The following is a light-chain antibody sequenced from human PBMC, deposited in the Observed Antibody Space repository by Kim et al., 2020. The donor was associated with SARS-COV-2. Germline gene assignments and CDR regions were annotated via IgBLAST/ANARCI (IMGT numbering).Light chain of an antibody. Sequence: ATGGDRGTITCRERQDNSTALAWYQQKPGNAPRRLIYYAATLQSGVPSRFSGSGSGTDFTLTISSLQPEDFATYYCQQFNNYPQTFGQGTKVDIK. CDR1: QDNSTA. V-gene: IGKV1D-13*01. J-gene: IGKJ1*01. CDR3: QQFNNYPQT. CDR2: YAA.